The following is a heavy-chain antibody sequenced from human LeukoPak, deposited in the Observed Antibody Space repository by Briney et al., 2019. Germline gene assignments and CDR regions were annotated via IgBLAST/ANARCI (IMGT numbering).Heavy chain of an antibody. CDR3: ARSYGSGSYNYYYYYMDV. D-gene: IGHD3-10*01. CDR2: IYTSGST. J-gene: IGHJ6*03. V-gene: IGHV4-4*07. CDR1: GGSISSYY. Sequence: PSETLSLTCTVSGGSISSYYWNWIRQPAGKGLEWIGRIYTSGSTNYNPSLKSRVTMSVDTSKNQFSLKLSSVTAADTAVYYCARSYGSGSYNYYYYYMDVWGKGTTVTVSS.